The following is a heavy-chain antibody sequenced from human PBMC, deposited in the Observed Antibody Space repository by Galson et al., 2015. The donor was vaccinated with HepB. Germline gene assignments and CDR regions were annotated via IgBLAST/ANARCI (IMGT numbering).Heavy chain of an antibody. CDR3: ARDLGGVDGDGLDV. V-gene: IGHV3-33*01. Sequence: SLSLSCAASGFTFSYHVMHWVRQAPGKGLEWVAVIWSDGRNEHYADSVKGRFTISRDNSKNTLYLQMNSLRDDDTAVYYCARDLGGVDGDGLDVWGQGSAVTVSS. D-gene: IGHD5-24*01. CDR2: IWSDGRNE. J-gene: IGHJ6*02. CDR1: GFTFSYHV.